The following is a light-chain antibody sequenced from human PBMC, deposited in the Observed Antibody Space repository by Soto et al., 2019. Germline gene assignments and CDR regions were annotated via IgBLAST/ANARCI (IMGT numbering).Light chain of an antibody. J-gene: IGLJ1*01. CDR3: SSYTSSSTLV. CDR1: SSDVGGYNY. CDR2: EVS. V-gene: IGLV2-14*01. Sequence: QSALTQPASVSGSPGQSITISCTGTSSDVGGYNYVSWYQQHPDKAPKLMIYEVSNRPSGVSNRFSGSKSGNTASLTISGLQAEDEAEYYSSSYTSSSTLVFGAGTKLTVL.